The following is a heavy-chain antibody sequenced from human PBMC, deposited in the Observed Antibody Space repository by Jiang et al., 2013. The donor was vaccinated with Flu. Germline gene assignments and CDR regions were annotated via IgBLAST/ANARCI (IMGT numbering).Heavy chain of an antibody. CDR3: ARAKILRFLEWRDWFDP. Sequence: GAEVKKPGASVKVSCKASGYTFTSYAMHWVRQAPGQRLEWMGWINAGNGNTKYSQKFQGRVTITRDTSASTAYMELSSLRSEDTAVYYCARAKILRFLEWRDWFDPWGQGTLVTVSS. CDR1: GYTFTSYA. D-gene: IGHD3-3*01. V-gene: IGHV1-3*01. CDR2: INAGNGNT. J-gene: IGHJ5*02.